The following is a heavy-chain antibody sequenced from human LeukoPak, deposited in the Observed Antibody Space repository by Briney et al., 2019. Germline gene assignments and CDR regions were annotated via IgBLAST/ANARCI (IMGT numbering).Heavy chain of an antibody. Sequence: DSVKGRFTISRDNSKNTLYLQMNSLRAEDTAVYYCARVRAVTTGGFDYWGQGTLVTVSS. V-gene: IGHV3-30*01. CDR3: ARVRAVTTGGFDY. J-gene: IGHJ4*02. D-gene: IGHD4-17*01.